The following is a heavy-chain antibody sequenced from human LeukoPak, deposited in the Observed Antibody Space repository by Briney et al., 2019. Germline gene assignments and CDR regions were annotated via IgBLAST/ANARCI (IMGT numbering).Heavy chain of an antibody. D-gene: IGHD3-10*01. V-gene: IGHV4-39*07. CDR3: ARGDYYGSGSHFDY. J-gene: IGHJ4*02. CDR1: GGSISSSDYY. Sequence: SETLSLTCTVSGGSISSSDYYWGWIRQPPGQGLEWIGSIDYSGSTYSNPSLKSRVTVSVDTSKNQFSLKLSSVTAADTAVYYCARGDYYGSGSHFDYWGQGTLVTVSS. CDR2: IDYSGST.